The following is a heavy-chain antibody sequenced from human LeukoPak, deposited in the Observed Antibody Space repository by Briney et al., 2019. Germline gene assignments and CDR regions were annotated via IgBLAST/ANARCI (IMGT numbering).Heavy chain of an antibody. CDR2: IYTSGST. Sequence: PSETLSLTCTVSGGSISSYCWSWIRQPAGKGLGWIGRIYTSGSTNYNPSLKSRVTMSVDTSKSQFSLKLSSVTAADTAVYYCARESTVRYYNWFDPWGQGTLVTVSS. D-gene: IGHD3-10*01. V-gene: IGHV4-4*07. CDR3: ARESTVRYYNWFDP. CDR1: GGSISSYC. J-gene: IGHJ5*02.